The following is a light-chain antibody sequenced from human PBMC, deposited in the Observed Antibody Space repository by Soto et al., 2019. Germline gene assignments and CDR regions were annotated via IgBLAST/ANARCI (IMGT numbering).Light chain of an antibody. CDR2: DAS. Sequence: DILLTQSPATLSLSPGDRATLSCRASQSVRSYLAWYQQKPGQAPRLLIYDASTRATGIPARFSGSGSGTDFSPTISSLVPEDFAVYYCQQRSNWPPLFGPGTKVDIK. V-gene: IGKV3-11*01. CDR3: QQRSNWPPL. CDR1: QSVRSY. J-gene: IGKJ3*01.